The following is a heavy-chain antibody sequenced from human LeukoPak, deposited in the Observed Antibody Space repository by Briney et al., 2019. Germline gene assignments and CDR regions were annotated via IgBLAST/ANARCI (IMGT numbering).Heavy chain of an antibody. J-gene: IGHJ2*01. CDR1: GFTFTSYW. CDR3: ARDHQTTVTIDWYFDL. V-gene: IGHV3-7*01. D-gene: IGHD4-17*01. CDR2: INEDGSVK. Sequence: PGGSLRLSCAASGFTFTSYWMTWVRQAPGKGLEWLTNINEDGSVKHYVDSVKGRFTISRDNAKNSLYLQMNSLRAEDTAVYYCARDHQTTVTIDWYFDLWGRGTLVTVSS.